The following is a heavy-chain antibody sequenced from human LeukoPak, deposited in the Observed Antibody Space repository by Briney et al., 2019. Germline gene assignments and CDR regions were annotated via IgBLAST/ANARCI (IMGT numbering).Heavy chain of an antibody. D-gene: IGHD6-6*01. J-gene: IGHJ4*02. V-gene: IGHV4-31*03. Sequence: SQTLSLTCTVSGGSISSGSYYWSWIRQHPGKGLEWMGYIYYSGRTYYNPSLESRVIISLDTSKNQFSLKLSSVTAADAAVYYCARRSSSSGYLEYWGQGTLVTVSS. CDR1: GGSISSGSYY. CDR3: ARRSSSSGYLEY. CDR2: IYYSGRT.